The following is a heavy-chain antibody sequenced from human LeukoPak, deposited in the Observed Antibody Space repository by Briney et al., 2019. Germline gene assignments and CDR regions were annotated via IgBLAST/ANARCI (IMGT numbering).Heavy chain of an antibody. CDR3: ASNSVGAGDY. CDR1: GFTFSSYS. CDR2: IGSSSSYI. J-gene: IGHJ4*02. Sequence: GGSLRLSCAASGFTFSSYSMNWVRQAPGKGLEWVSSIGSSSSYIYYADSVKGRFTISRDNAKNSLYLQMNSLRAEDTAVYYCASNSVGAGDYWGQGTLVTVSS. D-gene: IGHD1-26*01. V-gene: IGHV3-21*01.